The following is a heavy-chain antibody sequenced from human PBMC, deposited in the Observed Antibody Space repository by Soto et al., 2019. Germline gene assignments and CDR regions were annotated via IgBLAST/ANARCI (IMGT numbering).Heavy chain of an antibody. D-gene: IGHD2-2*01. CDR1: GGSISSSSYY. Sequence: SETLSLTCTVSGGSISSSSYYWGWIRQPPGKGLEWIGSIYYSGSTYYNPSLKSRVTISVDTSKNQFSLKLSSVTAADTAVYYCARHVLCSSTSCWYYFDYWGQGTLVTVSS. V-gene: IGHV4-39*01. J-gene: IGHJ4*02. CDR3: ARHVLCSSTSCWYYFDY. CDR2: IYYSGST.